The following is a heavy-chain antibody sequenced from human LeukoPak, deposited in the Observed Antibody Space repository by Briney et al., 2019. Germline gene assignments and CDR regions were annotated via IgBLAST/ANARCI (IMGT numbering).Heavy chain of an antibody. CDR2: IIPIFGTA. V-gene: IGHV1-69*01. D-gene: IGHD5-18*01. Sequence: SVKVSCKASGGTFSSYAISWVRQAPGQGLEWMGGIIPIFGTANYAQKFQGRVTVTADESTSTAYMELSSLRSEDTAVYYCARGGYSYGYSPDYWGQGTLVTVSS. CDR3: ARGGYSYGYSPDY. CDR1: GGTFSSYA. J-gene: IGHJ4*02.